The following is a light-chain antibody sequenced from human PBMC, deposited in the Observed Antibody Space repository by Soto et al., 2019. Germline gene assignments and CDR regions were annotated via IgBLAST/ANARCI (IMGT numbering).Light chain of an antibody. CDR1: QSVSANN. CDR3: QQYGSSPT. Sequence: ETVLTQSPGTLSLSPGERATLSCRASQSVSANNLAWYQQKAGQAPRLLIYSASSRATGIPDRFSGSGSGTDFTLTISRLEPEDLAVYYCQQYGSSPTFGQGTRLEIK. V-gene: IGKV3-20*01. CDR2: SAS. J-gene: IGKJ5*01.